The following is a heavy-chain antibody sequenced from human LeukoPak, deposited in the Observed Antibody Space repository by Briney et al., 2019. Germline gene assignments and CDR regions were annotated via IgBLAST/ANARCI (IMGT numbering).Heavy chain of an antibody. Sequence: PSETLSLTCTVSGGSITSGGYSWNWIRQPAGKGLEWIGRIHTSGSANYNPSLKSRVTFSVDTSKNHFSLNLSSVTAADTAIYYCARTLIPSIHEAFHIWGQGTTVAVSS. CDR2: IHTSGSA. D-gene: IGHD3-22*01. CDR3: ARTLIPSIHEAFHI. J-gene: IGHJ3*02. CDR1: GGSITSGGYS. V-gene: IGHV4-61*02.